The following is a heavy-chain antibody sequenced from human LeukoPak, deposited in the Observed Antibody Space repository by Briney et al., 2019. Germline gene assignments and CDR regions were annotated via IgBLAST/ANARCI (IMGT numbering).Heavy chain of an antibody. CDR3: ARQMGVASRKNYFDS. CDR1: GYNFTRYW. CDR2: LYPRHSDT. Sequence: GESLKISCQASGYNFTRYWIGWVRQMPGKGLEWMGLLYPRHSDTRYSPSFQGQVTFSADNSINTAYLQWSSLRASDTAIYYCARQMGVASRKNYFDSWGQGTLVTVSA. J-gene: IGHJ4*02. D-gene: IGHD5-12*01. V-gene: IGHV5-51*01.